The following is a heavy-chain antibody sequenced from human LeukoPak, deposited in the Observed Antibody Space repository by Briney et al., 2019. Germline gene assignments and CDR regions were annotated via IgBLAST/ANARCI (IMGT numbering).Heavy chain of an antibody. CDR2: ISYDGSNK. V-gene: IGHV3-30*18. CDR1: GFTFSSYG. Sequence: GGSLRLSCAASGFTFSSYGMHWVRQAPGQGLEWVAVISYDGSNKYYADSVKGRFTISRDNSKNTLYLQMNSLRAEDTAVYYCAKDFIGTYYYFDYWGQGTLVTVSS. D-gene: IGHD1-26*01. J-gene: IGHJ4*02. CDR3: AKDFIGTYYYFDY.